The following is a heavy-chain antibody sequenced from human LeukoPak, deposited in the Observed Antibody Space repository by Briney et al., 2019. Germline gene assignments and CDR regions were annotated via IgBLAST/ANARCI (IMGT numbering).Heavy chain of an antibody. J-gene: IGHJ3*02. V-gene: IGHV3-72*01. D-gene: IGHD3-16*01. CDR2: IRKRNDGYTT. CDR1: GFIFSAYI. CDR3: TRDGGKGDYSAFDI. Sequence: GGSLRLSCTPSGFIFSAYIMDWVRQAPGKGLEWIARIRKRNDGYTTEYAASVKGRFVVSRDDSKDSMFLQMNSLEIEDTAVYYCTRDGGKGDYSAFDIWGQGTMVTVSS.